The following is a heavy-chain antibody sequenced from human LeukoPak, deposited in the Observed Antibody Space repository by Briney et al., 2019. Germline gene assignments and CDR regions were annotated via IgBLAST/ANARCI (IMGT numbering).Heavy chain of an antibody. D-gene: IGHD3-9*01. CDR2: ISRNGGST. CDR1: GFTFSSFA. CDR3: VKERFGTGYSYYYYKGMDV. J-gene: IGHJ6*02. V-gene: IGHV3-64D*09. Sequence: GGSLRLSCSASGFTFSSFAMHWVRQAPGKGLEYVAAISRNGGSTYYADSVKGRFTISRDNPKNTLYLQMSSLRAEDTAVYLCVKERFGTGYSYYYYKGMDVWGQGTTVTVSS.